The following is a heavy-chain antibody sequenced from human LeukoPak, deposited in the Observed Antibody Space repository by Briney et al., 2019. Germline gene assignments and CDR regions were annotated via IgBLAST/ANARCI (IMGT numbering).Heavy chain of an antibody. CDR3: TGYYVSGNYSETDY. D-gene: IGHD3-10*01. Sequence: GGSLRLSCAGSGFTFSNYAMNWVRQAPGKGLEWVSYITGSGGTTYYADSVKGRFTISRDHSKNTLSLQMNSLRAEDTAIYYCTGYYVSGNYSETDYWGQGALVTVSS. CDR2: ITGSGGTT. CDR1: GFTFSNYA. J-gene: IGHJ4*02. V-gene: IGHV3-23*01.